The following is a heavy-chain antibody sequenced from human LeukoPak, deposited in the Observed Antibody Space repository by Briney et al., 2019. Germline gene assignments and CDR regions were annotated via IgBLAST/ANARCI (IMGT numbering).Heavy chain of an antibody. V-gene: IGHV1-24*01. CDR2: FDPEDGET. CDR1: GGTFSSYA. Sequence: AASVKVSCKASGGTFSSYAISWVRQAPGQGLEWMGGFDPEDGETIYAQKFQGRVTMTEDTSTDTAYMELSSLRSEDTAVYYCATDLGYCSGGSCFREAFDIWGQGTMVTVSS. CDR3: ATDLGYCSGGSCFREAFDI. J-gene: IGHJ3*02. D-gene: IGHD2-15*01.